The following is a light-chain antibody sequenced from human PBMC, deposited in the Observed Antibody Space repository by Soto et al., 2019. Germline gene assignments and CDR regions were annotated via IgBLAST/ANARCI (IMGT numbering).Light chain of an antibody. CDR3: QHYNNLWG. CDR1: QSVSTN. Sequence: DIVMTQSPATLSVSPGERATLSCRASQSVSTNLAWYQQKPGQAPRLLIYGASTRATGIPARFRGSGSGTEFTLTITSLQSEDFAVYYCQHYNNLWGFGGGTKVEIK. CDR2: GAS. V-gene: IGKV3-15*01. J-gene: IGKJ4*01.